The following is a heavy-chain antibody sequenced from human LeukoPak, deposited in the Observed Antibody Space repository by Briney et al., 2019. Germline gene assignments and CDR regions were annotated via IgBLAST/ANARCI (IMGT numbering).Heavy chain of an antibody. CDR2: IYYSGST. V-gene: IGHV4-59*01. J-gene: IGHJ4*02. D-gene: IGHD3-22*01. CDR3: ARATYYYDSSGRRGASGFDY. CDR1: GGSISSYY. Sequence: PSETLSLTCTVSGGSISSYYWSWIRQPPGKGLEWIGYIYYSGSTNYNPSLKSRVTISVDTSKNQFSLKLSSVTAADTAVYYCARATYYYDSSGRRGASGFDYWGQGTLVTVSS.